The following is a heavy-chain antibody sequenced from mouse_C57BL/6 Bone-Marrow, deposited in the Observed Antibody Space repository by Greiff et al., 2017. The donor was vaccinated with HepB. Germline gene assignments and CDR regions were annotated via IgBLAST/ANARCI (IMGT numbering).Heavy chain of an antibody. CDR3: ARNWGFDY. V-gene: IGHV1-59*01. D-gene: IGHD4-1*01. J-gene: IGHJ2*01. Sequence: QVQLQQPGAELVRPGTSVKLSCKASGYTFTSYWMHWVKQRPGQGLEWIGVIDPSDSYTNYNQKFKGKATLTVDTSSSTAYMQLSGLTSEDSAVYYCARNWGFDYWGQGTTLTVSS. CDR1: GYTFTSYW. CDR2: IDPSDSYT.